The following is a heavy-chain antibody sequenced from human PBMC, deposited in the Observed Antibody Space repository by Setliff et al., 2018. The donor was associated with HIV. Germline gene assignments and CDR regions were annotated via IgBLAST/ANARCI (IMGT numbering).Heavy chain of an antibody. V-gene: IGHV4-34*01. CDR3: ARDARWLQFPYFDY. D-gene: IGHD5-12*01. J-gene: IGHJ4*01. Sequence: SEILSLTCAVYGASFSGYYWSWIRQPPGKGLEWIGEINHSGSTNYNPSLKSRVTISVDTSKNQFSLKLSSVTAADTAVYYCARDARWLQFPYFDYWGQGTLVTVSS. CDR2: INHSGST. CDR1: GASFSGYY.